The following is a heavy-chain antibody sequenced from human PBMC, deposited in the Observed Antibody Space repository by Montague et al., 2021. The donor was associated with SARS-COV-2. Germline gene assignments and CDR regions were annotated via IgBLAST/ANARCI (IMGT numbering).Heavy chain of an antibody. D-gene: IGHD2-2*01. J-gene: IGHJ6*02. V-gene: IGHV4-34*01. CDR1: GDSLNGYY. Sequence: SETLSLTCTVYGDSLNGYYWSWIRQPPGAGLEWIAVISHIGSNSSNPSLKSQVTVSVNTSKNQFSLKLSSATAADTAVYNCARVPYRLLFVPCSYGVDVWGQGTMVTVSS. CDR3: ARVPYRLLFVPCSYGVDV. CDR2: ISHIGSN.